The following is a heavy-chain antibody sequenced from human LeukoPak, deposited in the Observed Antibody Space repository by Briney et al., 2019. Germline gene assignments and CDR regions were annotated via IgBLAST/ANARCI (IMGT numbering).Heavy chain of an antibody. D-gene: IGHD6-13*01. J-gene: IGHJ4*02. CDR1: GYTFTSYD. Sequence: ASVKISCKASGYTFTSYDISWVRQATGQGLEWMGWMNPNSGNTGYAQKFQGRVTMTRNTSISTAYMELSSLRPEDTAVYYCARGILRQQLVHTYWGQGTLVTVSS. CDR3: ARGILRQQLVHTY. CDR2: MNPNSGNT. V-gene: IGHV1-8*02.